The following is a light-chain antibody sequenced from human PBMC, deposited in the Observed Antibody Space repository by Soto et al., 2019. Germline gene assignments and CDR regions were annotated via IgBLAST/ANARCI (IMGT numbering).Light chain of an antibody. Sequence: EIVLTQSPATLSLSPGERATLSCRASQSVSSYLAWYQQKPGQAPRLLIYDASNRATGIPARFSGSGSGTEFTLSISGLQSEDFAVYFCQQYNNWPFSFGQGTRLEIK. J-gene: IGKJ5*01. CDR3: QQYNNWPFS. CDR2: DAS. CDR1: QSVSSY. V-gene: IGKV3-11*01.